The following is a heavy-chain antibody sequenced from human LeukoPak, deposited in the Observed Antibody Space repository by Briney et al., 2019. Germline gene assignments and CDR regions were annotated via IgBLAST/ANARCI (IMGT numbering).Heavy chain of an antibody. CDR2: INHSGST. CDR1: GGSFSGYY. V-gene: IGHV4-34*01. Sequence: SEALSLTCAVYGGSFSGYYWSWIRQPPGKGLEWIGEINHSGSTNYNPSLKSRVTISVDTSKNQFSLKLSSVTAADTAVYYCASTGAVARGYFDYWGQGNLVIVSS. CDR3: ASTGAVARGYFDY. D-gene: IGHD6-19*01. J-gene: IGHJ4*02.